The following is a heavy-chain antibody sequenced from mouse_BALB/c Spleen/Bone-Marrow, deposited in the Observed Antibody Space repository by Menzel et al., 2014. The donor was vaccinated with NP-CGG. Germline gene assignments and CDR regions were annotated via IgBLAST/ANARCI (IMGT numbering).Heavy chain of an antibody. CDR3: SRRSDYDYFDY. D-gene: IGHD2-4*01. V-gene: IGHV5-6*02. Sequence: EVMLVESGGDLVKPGGSLKLSCAASRFTFSSYGMSWVRQTPDKRLEWVATISSRGSYTFYPDSVKGRFTISRDNAKNTLYLQMSSLKSEDTAIYYCSRRSDYDYFDYWGQGTTLTVSS. J-gene: IGHJ2*01. CDR2: ISSRGSYT. CDR1: RFTFSSYG.